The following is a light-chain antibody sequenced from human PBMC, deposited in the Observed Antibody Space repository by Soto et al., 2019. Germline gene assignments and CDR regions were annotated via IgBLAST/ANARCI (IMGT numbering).Light chain of an antibody. J-gene: IGLJ1*01. CDR1: SSDVGTYNY. CDR3: SSHAGNNKDV. CDR2: EVT. Sequence: QSALTQPPSASGSPGQSVTISCTGTSSDVGTYNYVSWYQQHPGKAPKLIISEVTKRPSGVPDRFSGAKSGNTASLTVSGLQAEDEADYFCSSHAGNNKDVFGTETKVTVL. V-gene: IGLV2-8*01.